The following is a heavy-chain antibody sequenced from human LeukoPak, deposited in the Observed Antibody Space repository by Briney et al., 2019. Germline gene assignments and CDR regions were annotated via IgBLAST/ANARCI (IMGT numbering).Heavy chain of an antibody. V-gene: IGHV3-74*01. CDR2: INSDGINI. CDR1: GFTFSNYW. J-gene: IGHJ5*02. D-gene: IGHD3-22*01. CDR3: ARDLGQYYDTSDNWFDP. Sequence: GGSLRLSCAASGFTFSNYWMHWVRQAPGKGLVWVSRINSDGINISYADSVKGRFTISRDNAKNTLNLQMNSLRAEDTAVYYCARDLGQYYDTSDNWFDPWGQGTLVTVSS.